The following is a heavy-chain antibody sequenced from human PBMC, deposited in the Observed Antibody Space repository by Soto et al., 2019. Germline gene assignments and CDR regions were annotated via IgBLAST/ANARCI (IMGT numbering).Heavy chain of an antibody. Sequence: PGGSLRLSCAASGFTFSSYEMNWVRQAPGKGLEWVSYISSSGSTIYYADSVKGRFTISRDNAKNSLYLQMSSLRAEDTAVYYCASLYRDYYYYGMDVWGQGTTVTVSS. V-gene: IGHV3-48*03. CDR2: ISSSGSTI. D-gene: IGHD3-16*02. CDR1: GFTFSSYE. CDR3: ASLYRDYYYYGMDV. J-gene: IGHJ6*02.